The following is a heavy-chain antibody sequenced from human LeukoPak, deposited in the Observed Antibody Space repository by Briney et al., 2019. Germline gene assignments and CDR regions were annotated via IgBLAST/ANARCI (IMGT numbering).Heavy chain of an antibody. D-gene: IGHD3-10*01. Sequence: GASVKVSCKASGYTFTSYDINWVRQATGQGLEWMGWMNPNSGNTGYAQKFQGRVTVTRNTSISTAYMELSSLRSEDTAVYYCARAFRSFPPFDIWGQGTMVTVSS. J-gene: IGHJ3*02. CDR1: GYTFTSYD. CDR3: ARAFRSFPPFDI. CDR2: MNPNSGNT. V-gene: IGHV1-8*01.